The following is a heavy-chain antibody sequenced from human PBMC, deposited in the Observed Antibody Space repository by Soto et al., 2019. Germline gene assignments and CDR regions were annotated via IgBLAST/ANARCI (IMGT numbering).Heavy chain of an antibody. Sequence: PSETLSLTCAVSGGSISSPSWWSWVRQPPGKGLEWIGEIHHDGSSNYNPSLKSRVTISFDTSKNQFSLKLSSVTAADTAVYYCARSHIVPRLFMYPYDYWGQGTPVTVSS. V-gene: IGHV4-4*02. D-gene: IGHD6-6*01. CDR3: ARSHIVPRLFMYPYDY. CDR1: GGSISSPSW. J-gene: IGHJ4*02. CDR2: IHHDGSS.